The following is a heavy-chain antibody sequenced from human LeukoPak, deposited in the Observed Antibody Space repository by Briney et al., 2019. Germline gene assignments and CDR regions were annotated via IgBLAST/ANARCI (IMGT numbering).Heavy chain of an antibody. CDR3: AKDFGLRFLFDY. CDR2: IRYDGSNK. V-gene: IGHV3-30*02. CDR1: GFTFSSYG. Sequence: GGSLRLSCAASGFTFSSYGMHWVRQAPGKGLEWVAFIRYDGSNKYYADSVKGRFTISRDNSKNTLYLQMNSLRAEDTAVYYCAKDFGLRFLFDYWGQGTLVTVSS. J-gene: IGHJ4*02. D-gene: IGHD4-17*01.